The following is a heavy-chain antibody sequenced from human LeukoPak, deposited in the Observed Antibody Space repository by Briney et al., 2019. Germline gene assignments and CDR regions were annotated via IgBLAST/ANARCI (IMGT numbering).Heavy chain of an antibody. V-gene: IGHV4-59*08. CDR2: IYYSGST. CDR1: GGSISSYY. D-gene: IGHD2-2*01. Sequence: SETLSLTCTVPGGSISSYYWSWIRQPPGKGLEWIGYIYYSGSTNYNPSLKSRVTISVDTSKNQFSLKLSSVTAADTAVYYCARGVVPAAMGFDPWGQGTLVTVSS. J-gene: IGHJ5*02. CDR3: ARGVVPAAMGFDP.